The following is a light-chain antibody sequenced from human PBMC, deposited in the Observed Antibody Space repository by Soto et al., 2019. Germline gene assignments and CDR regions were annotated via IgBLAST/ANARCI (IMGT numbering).Light chain of an antibody. V-gene: IGLV2-14*01. CDR1: SSDVGGYNY. CDR3: SSYTSSSTYV. Sequence: QSVLTQPASVSGSPGQSISISFTGTSSDVGGYNYVSWYQQHPGKAPKLMIYEVRNRPSGVSNRFSGSKSGNAASLTISGLQAEDEADYYCSSYTSSSTYVFGTGTKVTVL. CDR2: EVR. J-gene: IGLJ1*01.